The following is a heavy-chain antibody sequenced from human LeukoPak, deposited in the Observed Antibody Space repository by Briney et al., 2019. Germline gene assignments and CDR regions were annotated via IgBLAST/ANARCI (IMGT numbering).Heavy chain of an antibody. CDR1: GFIFSSYE. V-gene: IGHV3-48*03. Sequence: GGSLRLSCAASGFIFSSYEMNWVRQAPGKGLEWISYISSGGSTVHYADSVKGRFTISRDNAKNSLYLQMNSLRAEDTAVYYCARVIIVGATGIWGQGTVVTVSS. D-gene: IGHD1-26*01. CDR2: ISSGGSTV. CDR3: ARVIIVGATGI. J-gene: IGHJ3*02.